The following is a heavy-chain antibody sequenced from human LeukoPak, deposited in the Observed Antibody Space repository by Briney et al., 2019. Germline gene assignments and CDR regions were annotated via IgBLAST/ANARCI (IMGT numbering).Heavy chain of an antibody. CDR3: AREIFGSGSYPDF. CDR1: GFAFNTYA. V-gene: IGHV3-33*01. J-gene: IGHJ4*02. D-gene: IGHD3-10*01. CDR2: IWHDGSHK. Sequence: GRSLRLSCAASGFAFNTYAMHWVRQAPGQGLEWVALIWHDGSHKFYSNSVRGQFTISRDNSKNTVSLQMNNLRPEDTADCAREIFGSGSYPDFWGQGTLVTVSS.